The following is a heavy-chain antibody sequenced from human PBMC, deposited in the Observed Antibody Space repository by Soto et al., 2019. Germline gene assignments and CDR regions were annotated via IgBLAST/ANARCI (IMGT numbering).Heavy chain of an antibody. CDR2: IWYDGSNK. V-gene: IGHV3-33*01. D-gene: IGHD5-18*01. CDR3: ARAYMSGKRIQLWLPYYGMDV. CDR1: GFTFSSYG. J-gene: IGHJ6*02. Sequence: GGSLRLSCAASGFTFSSYGMHWVRQAPGKGLEWVAVIWYDGSNKYYADSVKGRFTISRDNSKNTLYLQMNSLRAEDTAVYYCARAYMSGKRIQLWLPYYGMDVWGQGTTVTVSS.